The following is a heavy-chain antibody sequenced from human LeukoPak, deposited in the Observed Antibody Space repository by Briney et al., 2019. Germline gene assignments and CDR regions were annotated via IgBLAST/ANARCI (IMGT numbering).Heavy chain of an antibody. J-gene: IGHJ4*02. D-gene: IGHD6-13*01. CDR3: ARLIAATGRIYFDY. CDR2: IYSGGNT. CDR1: GFTVSSSC. V-gene: IGHV3-53*01. Sequence: GGSLRLSCAGSGFTVSSSCMSWVRQAPGKGLEYVSVIYSGGNTYYAGSVKGRFTISRDNSKNTVYLQMNSLRAEDTAVNYCARLIAATGRIYFDYWGQGTLVTVSS.